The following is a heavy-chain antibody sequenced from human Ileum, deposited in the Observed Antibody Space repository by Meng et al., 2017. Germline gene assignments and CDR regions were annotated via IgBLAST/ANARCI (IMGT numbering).Heavy chain of an antibody. CDR2: MYHSGTT. Sequence: LQESGAGLVHPSGTLSLTCSVSGASLSSGNGWSWVRQSPGKGLEWIGEMYHSGTTNYNPSLKSRVTISLDTSKNQLSLKLTSVTAADTAVYYCARHIGVPGTRGFDYWGQGTLVTVSS. D-gene: IGHD6-19*01. J-gene: IGHJ4*02. V-gene: IGHV4-4*02. CDR1: GASLSSGNG. CDR3: ARHIGVPGTRGFDY.